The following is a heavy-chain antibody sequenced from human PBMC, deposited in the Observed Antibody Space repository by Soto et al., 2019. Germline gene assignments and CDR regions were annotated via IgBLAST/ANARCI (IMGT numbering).Heavy chain of an antibody. CDR3: ARENYYDSSGYSPAYFDY. Sequence: SETLSLTCAVSGGSISSGGYSWSWIRQPPGKGLEWIGYIYYSGSTYYNPSLKSRVTISVDTSKNQFSLKLSSVTAADTAVYYCARENYYDSSGYSPAYFDYWGQGTTVTVSS. CDR2: IYYSGST. CDR1: GGSISSGGYS. V-gene: IGHV4-30-2*05. D-gene: IGHD3-22*01. J-gene: IGHJ4*03.